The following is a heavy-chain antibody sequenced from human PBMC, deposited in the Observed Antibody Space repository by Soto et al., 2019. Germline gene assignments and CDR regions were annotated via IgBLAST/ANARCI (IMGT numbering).Heavy chain of an antibody. D-gene: IGHD2-21*02. Sequence: SVKVSCKASGGTFSSYTISWVRQAPGQGLEWMGRIIPILGIANYAQKFQGRVTITADKSTSTAYMELGSLRAEDMAVYFCVRDVTFDYWGQGTLVTVSS. CDR3: VRDVTFDY. J-gene: IGHJ4*02. CDR1: GGTFSSYT. CDR2: IIPILGIA. V-gene: IGHV1-69*04.